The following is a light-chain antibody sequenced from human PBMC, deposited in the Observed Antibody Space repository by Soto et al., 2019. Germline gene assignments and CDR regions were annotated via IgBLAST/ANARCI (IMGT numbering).Light chain of an antibody. CDR2: SAS. Sequence: IQLTQSPSSLSASVGDRVTVTCRASEDITNYLAWYQQKPGKAPDLLIYSASTLQSGVPSRFSGSGAETEFSLTIRGLQPEDFATYYCQQLSRYPLTFGGGTKVDIK. CDR3: QQLSRYPLT. V-gene: IGKV1-9*01. CDR1: EDITNY. J-gene: IGKJ4*01.